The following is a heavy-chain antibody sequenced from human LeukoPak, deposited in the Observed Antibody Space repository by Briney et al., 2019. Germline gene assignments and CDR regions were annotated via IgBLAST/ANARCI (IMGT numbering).Heavy chain of an antibody. CDR3: AHSHKWFSPGAPFDY. D-gene: IGHD3-22*01. CDR1: GFSLRTRGEG. V-gene: IGHV2-5*02. J-gene: IGHJ4*02. Sequence: VSGPTLVNPTQTLTLTCTFSGFSLRTRGEGLGWIPQPPGKALASLSLISWDDDKRYSPSLKGRLTITKDTAKNQVVLTMTIMDPVDTATYFCAHSHKWFSPGAPFDYWGQGTLVTVSS. CDR2: ISWDDDK.